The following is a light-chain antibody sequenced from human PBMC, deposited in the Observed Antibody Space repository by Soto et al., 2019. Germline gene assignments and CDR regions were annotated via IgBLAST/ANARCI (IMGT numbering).Light chain of an antibody. CDR3: QSCDSSLTVV. J-gene: IGLJ2*01. CDR2: GSI. Sequence: QSVLTQPPSVSGAPGQTVTISCTGSSSNIGADYDVHWYQHLPGRAPKLLIYGSINRPSGVPDRFSASKSGTSASLAITGLQAEDEADYYCQSCDSSLTVVFGGGTKLTVL. CDR1: SSNIGADYD. V-gene: IGLV1-40*01.